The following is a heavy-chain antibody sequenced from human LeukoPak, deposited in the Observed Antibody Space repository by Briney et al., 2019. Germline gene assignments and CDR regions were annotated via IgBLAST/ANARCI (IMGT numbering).Heavy chain of an antibody. V-gene: IGHV1-3*01. Sequence: GASVKVSCKASGYTLTDHDIHWVRQAPGQRLEWMGWINPGNGNTKYSQKFQGRVTITRDTSASTAYMELSSLTSEDTAVYYCANWAGTPAGYFSGPLDYWGQGTLVTVS. CDR3: ANWAGTPAGYFSGPLDY. J-gene: IGHJ4*02. CDR2: INPGNGNT. D-gene: IGHD6-19*01. CDR1: GYTLTDHD.